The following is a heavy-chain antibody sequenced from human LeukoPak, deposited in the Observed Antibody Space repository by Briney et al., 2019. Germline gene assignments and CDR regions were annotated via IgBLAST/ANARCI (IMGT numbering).Heavy chain of an antibody. V-gene: IGHV1-8*03. J-gene: IGHJ3*02. D-gene: IGHD3-3*01. CDR3: ARGPLSIFGVHDAFDI. CDR2: MNPNKGNT. CDR1: GYTFISYD. Sequence: ASVKVSCKTSGYTFISYDVHWVRQASGQGLEWMGWMNPNKGNTGYGHKSQGRVTITRDTSISTVYMELNSLRSEDTAVYYCARGPLSIFGVHDAFDIWGQGTLVTVSS.